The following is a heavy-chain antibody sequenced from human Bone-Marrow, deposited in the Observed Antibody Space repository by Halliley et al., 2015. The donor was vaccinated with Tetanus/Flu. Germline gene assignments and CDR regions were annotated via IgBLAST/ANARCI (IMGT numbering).Heavy chain of an antibody. Sequence: SLRLSCAASGLTLSKYLMHWVRQVPGKGLVWVSRISNDGRSTSYADSVKGRFTISRDNAKNTLFLQMNSLRAEDTAIYYCALERAPQYYYARSGYSTYGMDVWGQGTTVTVSS. V-gene: IGHV3-74*01. CDR2: ISNDGRST. CDR3: ALERAPQYYYARSGYSTYGMDV. CDR1: GLTLSKYL. J-gene: IGHJ6*02. D-gene: IGHD3-22*01.